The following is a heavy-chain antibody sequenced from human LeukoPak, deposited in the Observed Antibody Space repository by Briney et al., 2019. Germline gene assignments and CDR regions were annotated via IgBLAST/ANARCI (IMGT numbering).Heavy chain of an antibody. V-gene: IGHV1-2*02. J-gene: IGHJ5*02. Sequence: GASVKVSCKASGYTFTGYYMHWVRQAPGQGLEWMGWINPNSGGTNYAQKFQGRVTMTRDTSISTAYMELSRLRSDDTAVYYCARDRYSMVRGHFNWFDPWGQGTLVTVSS. CDR3: ARDRYSMVRGHFNWFDP. CDR1: GYTFTGYY. CDR2: INPNSGGT. D-gene: IGHD3-10*01.